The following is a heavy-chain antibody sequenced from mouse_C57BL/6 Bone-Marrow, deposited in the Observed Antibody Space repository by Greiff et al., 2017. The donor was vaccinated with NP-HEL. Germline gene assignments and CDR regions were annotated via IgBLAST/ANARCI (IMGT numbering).Heavy chain of an antibody. CDR1: GFTFSDYG. CDR2: ISSGSSTI. J-gene: IGHJ3*01. V-gene: IGHV5-17*01. D-gene: IGHD2-10*01. CDR3: GRGNPYHCNYGFAY. Sequence: EVMLVESGGGLVKPGGSLKLSCAASGFTFSDYGMHWVRQAPEKGLEWVAYISSGSSTIYYADTVKGRFTISRDNAKNTLFLQMTSLGSEDTAKYYCGRGNPYHCNYGFAYWGQGTLVTVSA.